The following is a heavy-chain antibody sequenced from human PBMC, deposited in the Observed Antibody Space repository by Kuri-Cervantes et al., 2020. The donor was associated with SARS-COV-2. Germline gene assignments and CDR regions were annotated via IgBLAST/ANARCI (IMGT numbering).Heavy chain of an antibody. CDR3: AQRMPYSNYVNDAFDI. J-gene: IGHJ3*02. D-gene: IGHD4-11*01. Sequence: GGSLRLSCEGSGFNLSNHGMHWVRQAPGKGLEWVSAISGSGGSTYYADSVKGRFTISRDNSKNTLYLQMNSLRAEDTAVYYCAQRMPYSNYVNDAFDIWGQGAMVTVSS. CDR2: ISGSGGST. CDR1: GFNLSNHG. V-gene: IGHV3-23*01.